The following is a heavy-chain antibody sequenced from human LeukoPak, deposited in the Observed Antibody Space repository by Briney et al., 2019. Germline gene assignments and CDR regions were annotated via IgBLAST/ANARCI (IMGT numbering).Heavy chain of an antibody. Sequence: PGGSLRLSCAASGFTFSSYAMSWVRQAPGKGLEWVSAISGSGGSTYYADSVKGRFTISRDNAKNSLFLQMNSLRAEDTAVYYCARDLSIAAPGTYNWGQGTLVTVSS. D-gene: IGHD6-13*01. CDR2: ISGSGGST. V-gene: IGHV3-23*01. CDR3: ARDLSIAAPGTYN. CDR1: GFTFSSYA. J-gene: IGHJ4*02.